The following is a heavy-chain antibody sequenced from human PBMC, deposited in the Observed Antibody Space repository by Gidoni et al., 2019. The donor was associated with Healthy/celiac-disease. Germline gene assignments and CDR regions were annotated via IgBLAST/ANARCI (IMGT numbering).Heavy chain of an antibody. V-gene: IGHV5-51*01. CDR1: GYSFTSYW. CDR2: IYPGDSDT. J-gene: IGHJ6*02. CDR3: ARHPGQLAYYYYGMDV. Sequence: EVQLLQSGAEVKKPGESLNISCKGAGYSFTSYWIGGVRQMPGKGLELMGIIYPGDSDTIYSPSFQGQVTISADKSSSTAYLQWSSLKASDTAMYYCARHPGQLAYYYYGMDVWGQGTTVTVSS. D-gene: IGHD6-13*01.